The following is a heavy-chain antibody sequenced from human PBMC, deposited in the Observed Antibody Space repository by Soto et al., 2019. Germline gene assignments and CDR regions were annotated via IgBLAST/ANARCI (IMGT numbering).Heavy chain of an antibody. CDR3: THRRGYGETDY. Sequence: QITLTESGPTLVKPTQTLTLTCTFSGFSLSTRGVGVGWTRQTPGKALEWLALIYGDANKRFSPSLKSRLTITKDTSKNQVVLTMTHMDPVDTATYYCTHRRGYGETDYWGQGTLVTVS. D-gene: IGHD4-17*01. J-gene: IGHJ4*02. CDR2: IYGDANK. CDR1: GFSLSTRGVG. V-gene: IGHV2-5*02.